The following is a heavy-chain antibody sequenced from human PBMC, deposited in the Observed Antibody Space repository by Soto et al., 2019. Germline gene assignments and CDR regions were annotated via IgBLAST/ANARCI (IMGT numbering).Heavy chain of an antibody. V-gene: IGHV5-51*01. CDR2: IYPGDSDT. D-gene: IGHD5-18*01. Sequence: GESLKISCKGSGYSFTSYCIGWVRQMPGKGLEWMGIIYPGDSDTRYSPSFQGQVTISADKSISTAYLQWSSLKASDTAMYYCARDTYGNYYYYYGMDVWGQGTTVTVSS. CDR1: GYSFTSYC. J-gene: IGHJ6*02. CDR3: ARDTYGNYYYYYGMDV.